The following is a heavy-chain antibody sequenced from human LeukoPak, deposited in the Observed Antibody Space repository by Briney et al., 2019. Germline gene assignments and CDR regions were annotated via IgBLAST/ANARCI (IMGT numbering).Heavy chain of an antibody. CDR2: IRSKASGGTT. J-gene: IGHJ5*02. V-gene: IGHV3-49*04. Sequence: GGSLRLSCAASGFTFSSYWMSWVRQAPGKGLDWVGFIRSKASGGTTEYAASVKGRFTISRDDSKSIAYLQVNSLKTEDTAVYYCTRASEGYCSSTSCYGPNWFDPWGQGTLVTVSS. CDR3: TRASEGYCSSTSCYGPNWFDP. D-gene: IGHD2-2*01. CDR1: GFTFSSYW.